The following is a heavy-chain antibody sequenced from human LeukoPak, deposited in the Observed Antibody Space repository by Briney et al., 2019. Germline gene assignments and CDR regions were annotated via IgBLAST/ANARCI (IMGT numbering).Heavy chain of an antibody. V-gene: IGHV4-59*01. J-gene: IGHJ6*03. CDR2: IYYSVST. CDR1: GGSLSGYY. Sequence: LETLSLTCAVSGGSLSGYYWSSIRQPPGKGLWWVGYIYYSVSTNYNPSLKSRVTTSVDTSTNHFPLKLSSMTAAHTPPYFCARSVEGYCSGGSCYSYYYYMDVWGKGTTVTVSS. D-gene: IGHD2-15*01. CDR3: ARSVEGYCSGGSCYSYYYYMDV.